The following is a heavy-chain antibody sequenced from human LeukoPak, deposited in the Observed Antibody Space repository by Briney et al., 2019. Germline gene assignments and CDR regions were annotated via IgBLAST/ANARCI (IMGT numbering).Heavy chain of an antibody. CDR1: GFLFRRYG. CDR3: AKVTTSVSPFDY. CDR2: ISYDGSNK. Sequence: GGSLRLSCAASGFLFRRYGMHWVRPPAPKGVAGVAVISYDGSNKYYADSVKGRITISRDNSKNTLYLQMNSLRAEDTAVYYCAKVTTSVSPFDYWGQGTLVTVSS. D-gene: IGHD4-11*01. J-gene: IGHJ4*02. V-gene: IGHV3-30*18.